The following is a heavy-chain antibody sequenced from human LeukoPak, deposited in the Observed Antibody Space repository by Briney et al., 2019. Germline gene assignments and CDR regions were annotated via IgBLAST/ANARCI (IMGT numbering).Heavy chain of an antibody. CDR3: ARRHYYVSSGYDY. J-gene: IGHJ4*02. D-gene: IGHD3-22*01. V-gene: IGHV1-2*02. Sequence: ASVKVSCKASGYTFTGYYMHWVRQAPGQGLEWMGWINPNSGGTNYAQKFQGRVTMTRDTSISTAYMELSRLRSDDTAVYYCARRHYYVSSGYDYWGQGTLVTVSS. CDR2: INPNSGGT. CDR1: GYTFTGYY.